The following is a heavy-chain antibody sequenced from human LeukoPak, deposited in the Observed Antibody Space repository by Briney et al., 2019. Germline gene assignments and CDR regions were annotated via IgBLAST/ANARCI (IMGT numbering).Heavy chain of an antibody. D-gene: IGHD2-2*01. CDR3: ARSPITSPFYFDY. J-gene: IGHJ4*02. V-gene: IGHV3-20*04. Sequence: GGSLRLSCTASGFAFDDHGMSWVRQVPGKGLEWVSGINWNGGSTGYADPLRGRFTISRDNAKNSLYLQMDSLRAEDTTLYYCARSPITSPFYFDYWGQGTLVTVSS. CDR1: GFAFDDHG. CDR2: INWNGGST.